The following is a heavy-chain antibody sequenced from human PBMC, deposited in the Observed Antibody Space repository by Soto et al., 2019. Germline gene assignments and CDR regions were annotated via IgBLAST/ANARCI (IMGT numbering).Heavy chain of an antibody. J-gene: IGHJ6*02. D-gene: IGHD5-12*01. CDR3: ASSGYADYYYYYGMDV. CDR2: ISYDGSNK. CDR1: GFTFSSYA. Sequence: GGSLRLSCAASGFTFSSYAMHWVRQAPGKGLEWVAVISYDGSNKYYADSVKGRFTISRDNSKNTLYLQMNSLRAEDTAVYYCASSGYADYYYYYGMDVWGQGTTVTSP. V-gene: IGHV3-30-3*01.